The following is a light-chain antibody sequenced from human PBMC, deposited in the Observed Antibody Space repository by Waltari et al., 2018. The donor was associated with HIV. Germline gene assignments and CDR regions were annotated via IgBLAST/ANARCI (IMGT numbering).Light chain of an antibody. CDR1: YSNIGSNT. J-gene: IGLJ2*01. CDR2: TTN. V-gene: IGLV1-44*01. CDR3: ATWDDNLNGLVL. Sequence: QSVLTQPPSASGTPGQRVTISCSGSYSNIGSNTVNWYQQLPGTAPKLLIYTTNQRPSGVPDRFSGSKSGTSASLAISGLQSEDEADYYCATWDDNLNGLVLFGGGTKLTVL.